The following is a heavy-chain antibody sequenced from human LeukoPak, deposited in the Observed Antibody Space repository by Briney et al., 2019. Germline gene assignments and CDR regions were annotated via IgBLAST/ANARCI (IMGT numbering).Heavy chain of an antibody. CDR1: GGSISSSSYY. CDR2: IYYSGST. CDR3: AREGPVVVVPAAHQDWFDP. V-gene: IGHV4-39*07. D-gene: IGHD2-2*01. Sequence: SETLSLTCTVSGGSISSSSYYWGWIRQPPGKGLEWIGSIYYSGSTYYNPSPKSRVTISVDTSKNQFSLKLSSVTAADTAVYYCAREGPVVVVPAAHQDWFDPWGQGTLVTVSS. J-gene: IGHJ5*02.